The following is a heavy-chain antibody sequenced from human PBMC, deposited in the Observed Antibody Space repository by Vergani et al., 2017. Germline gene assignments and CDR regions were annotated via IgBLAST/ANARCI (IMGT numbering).Heavy chain of an antibody. J-gene: IGHJ6*02. CDR1: GGTFSSYA. CDR2: IIPIFGTA. CDR3: ARGTTVVTRGYYYYGMDV. D-gene: IGHD4-23*01. Sequence: QVQLVQSGAEVKKPGSSVKVSCKASGGTFSSYAISWVRQAPGQGLEWMGRIIPIFGTATYAQKFQGRVTITADESTSTAYMELSSLRSEDTAVYYCARGTTVVTRGYYYYGMDVWGQGTTVTVSS. V-gene: IGHV1-69*13.